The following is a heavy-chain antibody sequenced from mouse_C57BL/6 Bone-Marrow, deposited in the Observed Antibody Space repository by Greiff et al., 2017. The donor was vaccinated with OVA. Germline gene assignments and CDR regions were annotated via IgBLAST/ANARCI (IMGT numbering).Heavy chain of an antibody. Sequence: EVMLVESGGGLVKPGGSLKLSCAASGFTFSSYAMSWVRQTPEKRLEWVATISDGGSYTYYPDNVKGRFTISRDNAKNNLYLQMSHLKSEDTAMYYCAREIYYYGSSRYYAMDYWGQGTSVTVSS. J-gene: IGHJ4*01. V-gene: IGHV5-4*01. CDR2: ISDGGSYT. CDR3: AREIYYYGSSRYYAMDY. D-gene: IGHD1-1*01. CDR1: GFTFSSYA.